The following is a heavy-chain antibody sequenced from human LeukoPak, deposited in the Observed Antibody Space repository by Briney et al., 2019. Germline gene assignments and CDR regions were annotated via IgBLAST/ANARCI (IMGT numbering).Heavy chain of an antibody. J-gene: IGHJ5*02. CDR2: IIDVGGT. Sequence: QAGGSLRLSCAVSGSTLTEHAWSWVRQAPGEGLEWASGIIDVGGTYYADSVKGRFTISRDSSKNTLYLQMNSLRAEDTAVYYCAKAASYYYDSSGYLNWFDPWGQGTLVTVSS. CDR1: GSTLTEHA. CDR3: AKAASYYYDSSGYLNWFDP. D-gene: IGHD3-22*01. V-gene: IGHV3-23*01.